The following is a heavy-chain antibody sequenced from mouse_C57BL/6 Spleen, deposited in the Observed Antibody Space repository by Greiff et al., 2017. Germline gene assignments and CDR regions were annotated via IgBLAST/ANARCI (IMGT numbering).Heavy chain of an antibody. V-gene: IGHV5-4*01. J-gene: IGHJ2*01. CDR3: AREREGITTVKGDFDY. D-gene: IGHD1-1*01. Sequence: EVHLVESGGGLVKPGGSLKLSCAASGFTFSSYAMSWVRQTPEKRLEWVATISDGGSYTYYPDNVKGRFTISRDNAKNNLYLQMSHLKSEDTAMYYCAREREGITTVKGDFDYWGQGTTLTVSS. CDR1: GFTFSSYA. CDR2: ISDGGSYT.